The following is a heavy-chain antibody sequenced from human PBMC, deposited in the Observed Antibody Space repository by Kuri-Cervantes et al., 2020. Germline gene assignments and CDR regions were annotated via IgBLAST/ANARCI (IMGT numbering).Heavy chain of an antibody. V-gene: IGHV3-9*01. Sequence: SLKISCAASGFTFDDYAMHWVRQAPGKGLEWVSGISWNSGSIGYADSVKGRFTISRGNAKNSLYLQMNSLRAEDTALYYCAKDADYDILTGPTPGFDYWGQGTLVTVSS. CDR2: ISWNSGSI. CDR1: GFTFDDYA. CDR3: AKDADYDILTGPTPGFDY. J-gene: IGHJ4*02. D-gene: IGHD3-9*01.